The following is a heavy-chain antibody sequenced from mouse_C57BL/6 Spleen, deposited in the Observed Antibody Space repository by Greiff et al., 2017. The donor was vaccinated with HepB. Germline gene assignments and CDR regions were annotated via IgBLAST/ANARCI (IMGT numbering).Heavy chain of an antibody. CDR3: ARGGLRPAWFAY. D-gene: IGHD1-2*01. J-gene: IGHJ3*01. CDR1: GYTFTSYW. CDR2: IYPGSGST. V-gene: IGHV1-55*01. Sequence: VQLQQSGAELVKPGASVKMSCKASGYTFTSYWITWVKQRPGQGLEWIGDIYPGSGSTNYNEKFKSKATLTVDTSSSTAYMQLSSLTSEDSAVYYCARGGLRPAWFAYWGQGTLVTVSA.